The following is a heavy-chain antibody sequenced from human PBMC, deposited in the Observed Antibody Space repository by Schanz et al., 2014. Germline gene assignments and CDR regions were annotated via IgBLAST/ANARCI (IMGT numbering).Heavy chain of an antibody. CDR3: AKGRFGELSAFDI. V-gene: IGHV3-11*01. CDR1: GFPFSDYF. D-gene: IGHD3-10*01. J-gene: IGHJ3*02. Sequence: QVQLVDSGGGLVKPGGSLRLSCTASGFPFSDYFMAWIRQAPGKGPEYVSYISSGGTTTYHSDSVKGRFTISRDSAENSLYLQMNSLRAEDTAVYYCAKGRFGELSAFDIWGQGTMVTVSS. CDR2: ISSGGTTT.